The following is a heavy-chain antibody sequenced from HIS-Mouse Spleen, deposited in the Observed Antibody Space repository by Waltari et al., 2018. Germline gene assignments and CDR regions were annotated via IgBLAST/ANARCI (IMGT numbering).Heavy chain of an antibody. CDR3: AREIPYSSSWYDWYFDL. Sequence: QLQLQESGPGLVRPSETLSLTCTVSGASISSSSYYWGWIRQPPGKGRGWIGSIYYSGSTYYNPSLKSRVTISVDTSKNQFSLKLSSVTAADTAVYYCAREIPYSSSWYDWYFDLWGRGTLVTVSS. D-gene: IGHD6-13*01. V-gene: IGHV4-39*07. J-gene: IGHJ2*01. CDR2: IYYSGST. CDR1: GASISSSSYY.